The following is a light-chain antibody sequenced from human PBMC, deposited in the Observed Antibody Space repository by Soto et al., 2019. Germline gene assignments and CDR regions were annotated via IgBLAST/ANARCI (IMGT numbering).Light chain of an antibody. Sequence: AIQMTQSPSSLSASVGDRVTITCRASQDIRNDLGWYQQKPGKAPKLLIYAASSSHSGVPSRFSGSGSATDFTLTISSLQPEDFATYYCLQDYNYPWTFGQGTKVEIK. J-gene: IGKJ1*01. CDR2: AAS. V-gene: IGKV1-6*01. CDR1: QDIRND. CDR3: LQDYNYPWT.